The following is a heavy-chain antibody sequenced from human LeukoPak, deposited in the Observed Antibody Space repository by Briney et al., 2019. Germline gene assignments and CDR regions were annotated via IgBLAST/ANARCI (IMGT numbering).Heavy chain of an antibody. V-gene: IGHV3-53*01. CDR3: ARGGRFCSGGSCYNWFDP. Sequence: PGGSLRLSCAASGFTFSSNYMSWVRQAPGKGLEWVSVIYSGGSTYYADSVKGRFTISRDNSKNTLYLQMNSLRAEDTAVYYCARGGRFCSGGSCYNWFDPWGQGTLVTVSS. CDR2: IYSGGST. J-gene: IGHJ5*02. D-gene: IGHD2-15*01. CDR1: GFTFSSNY.